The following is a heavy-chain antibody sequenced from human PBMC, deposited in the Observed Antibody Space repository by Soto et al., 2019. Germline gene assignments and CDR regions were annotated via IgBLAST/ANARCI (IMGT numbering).Heavy chain of an antibody. CDR3: ASQRPGVTYYYYYYYMYV. CDR2: IIPIFGTA. V-gene: IGHV1-69*13. Sequence: GASVKVSCKASGGTFSSYAISWVRQAPGQGLEWMGGIIPIFGTANYAQKFQGRVTITADESTSTAYMELSSLRSEDTAVYYCASQRPGVTYYYYYYYMYVWGKGTTVIVSS. CDR1: GGTFSSYA. D-gene: IGHD2-8*01. J-gene: IGHJ6*03.